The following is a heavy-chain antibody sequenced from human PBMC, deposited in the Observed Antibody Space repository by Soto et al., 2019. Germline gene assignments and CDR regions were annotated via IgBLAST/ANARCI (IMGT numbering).Heavy chain of an antibody. J-gene: IGHJ6*03. Sequence: QLQLQESGPGLMKPSETLSLTCNVSGGSISRRSYYWCWIRQPPGKGLEWLGSIYYSGSTYYNSSLKGRGTIPADASVHHLAPKLSSVTAADTAVYFCARSDGDYSLDVWGLGTTVTVAS. CDR1: GGSISRRSYY. CDR2: IYYSGST. D-gene: IGHD4-17*01. V-gene: IGHV4-39*02. CDR3: ARSDGDYSLDV.